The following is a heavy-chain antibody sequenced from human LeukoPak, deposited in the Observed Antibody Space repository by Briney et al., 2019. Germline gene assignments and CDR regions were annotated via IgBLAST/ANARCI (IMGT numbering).Heavy chain of an antibody. CDR1: GFTFSSYW. V-gene: IGHV3-21*05. D-gene: IGHD3/OR15-3a*01. CDR3: ARDKDWAFDY. CDR2: IRSNGDDI. Sequence: GGSLRLSCAASGFTFSSYWMTWVRQAPGKGREWVSHIRSNGDDIRYADSVKGRFTISRDDAKNSLFLQMNSLRVEDTAVYYCARDKDWAFDYWGQGTLVTVS. J-gene: IGHJ4*02.